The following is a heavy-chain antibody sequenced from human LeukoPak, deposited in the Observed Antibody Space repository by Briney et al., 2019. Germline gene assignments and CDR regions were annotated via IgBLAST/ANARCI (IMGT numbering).Heavy chain of an antibody. J-gene: IGHJ3*02. Sequence: ASVKVSCKASGYTFTSYAISWVRQAPGQGLEWMGRIIPIFGTANYAQKFQGRVTITTDESTSTAYMELSSLRSEDTAVYYCASPRWLHRRAFDIWGQGTMVTVSS. V-gene: IGHV1-69*05. CDR3: ASPRWLHRRAFDI. CDR2: IIPIFGTA. CDR1: GYTFTSYA. D-gene: IGHD5-24*01.